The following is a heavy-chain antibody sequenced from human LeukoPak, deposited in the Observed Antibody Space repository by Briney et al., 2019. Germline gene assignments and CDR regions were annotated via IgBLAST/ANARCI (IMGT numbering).Heavy chain of an antibody. Sequence: GAPVKVSCKASGYTFTSYGISWVRQAPGQGLEWMGWISANNGYTNYAQKLQGRVTMTTDTSTTTAYMELTSLTSDDTAVYYCARDEHYYGSGTYYRRASTFDIWGQGTMVTVSS. CDR3: ARDEHYYGSGTYYRRASTFDI. J-gene: IGHJ3*02. D-gene: IGHD3-10*01. CDR1: GYTFTSYG. CDR2: ISANNGYT. V-gene: IGHV1-18*04.